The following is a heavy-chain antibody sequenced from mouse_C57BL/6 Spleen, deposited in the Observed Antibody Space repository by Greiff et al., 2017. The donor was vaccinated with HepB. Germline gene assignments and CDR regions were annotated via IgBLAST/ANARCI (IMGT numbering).Heavy chain of an antibody. D-gene: IGHD2-5*01. CDR2: IDPSDSYT. Sequence: QVQLQQPGAELVRPGTSVKLSCKASGYTFTSYWMHWVKQRPGQGLEWIGVIDPSDSYTNYNQKFKGKATLTVDTSSSTAYMHLSSLTSEGSAVYYCAREGSNYERGCDYWGQGTTLTVSS. V-gene: IGHV1-59*01. CDR1: GYTFTSYW. J-gene: IGHJ2*01. CDR3: AREGSNYERGCDY.